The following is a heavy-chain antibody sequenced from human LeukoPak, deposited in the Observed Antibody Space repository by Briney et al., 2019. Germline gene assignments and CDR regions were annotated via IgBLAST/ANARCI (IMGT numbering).Heavy chain of an antibody. CDR2: ISYDGSNK. CDR1: GFTFSSYG. V-gene: IGHV3-30*18. Sequence: GGSLRLSCAASGFTFSSYGTRWVSQAPGKGMEWVAVISYDGSNKYYADSVKGRFTISRDNSKNTLYLQMNSLRAEDTAVYYCAKDGGRYCSSTSCPYYFDYWGQGTLVTVSS. CDR3: AKDGGRYCSSTSCPYYFDY. D-gene: IGHD2-2*01. J-gene: IGHJ4*02.